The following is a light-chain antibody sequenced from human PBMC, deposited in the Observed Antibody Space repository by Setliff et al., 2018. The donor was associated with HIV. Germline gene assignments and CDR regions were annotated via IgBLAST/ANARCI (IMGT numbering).Light chain of an antibody. CDR1: SSNVGGYNY. V-gene: IGLV2-14*03. CDR2: DVS. Sequence: ALTQPASVSGSPGQSITISCTGTSSNVGGYNYVSWYQQHPGKAPKLIIYDVSNRPSGVSNRFSGSKSGNTASLTISGLQAEDESDYYCSSYTSSRTYVFGTGTKVTVL. CDR3: SSYTSSRTYV. J-gene: IGLJ1*01.